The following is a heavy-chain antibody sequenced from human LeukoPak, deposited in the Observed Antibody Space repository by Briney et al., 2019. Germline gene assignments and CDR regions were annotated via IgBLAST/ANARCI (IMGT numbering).Heavy chain of an antibody. D-gene: IGHD3-9*01. Sequence: SETLSLTCAVYGGSFSGYYWSWLRQPPGKGLGGHGEINHSGSTNYNLSLKTRVTISVDTSKSQFSLKLSSVTAADTAVYYCARGFTIFFDYWGQGTLVTVSS. J-gene: IGHJ4*02. CDR2: INHSGST. CDR1: GGSFSGYY. CDR3: ARGFTIFFDY. V-gene: IGHV4-34*01.